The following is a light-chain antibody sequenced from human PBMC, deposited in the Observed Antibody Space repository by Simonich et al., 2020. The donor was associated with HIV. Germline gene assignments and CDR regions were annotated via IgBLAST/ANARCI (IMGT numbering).Light chain of an antibody. V-gene: IGLV1-40*01. Sequence: QSVLTQPPSVSGAPGQRVTISCTGSSSNIGAVYDVHWYQQLPGTAPNLLIYGNSNRPAGVPDRFSGSKSGTSASLAITGLQAEGEADYYCQSYDSSLSGVVFGGGTKLTVL. CDR3: QSYDSSLSGVV. CDR1: SSNIGAVYD. J-gene: IGLJ2*01. CDR2: GNS.